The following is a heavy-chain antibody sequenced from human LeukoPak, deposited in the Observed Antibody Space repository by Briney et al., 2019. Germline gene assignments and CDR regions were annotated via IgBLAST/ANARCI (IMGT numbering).Heavy chain of an antibody. D-gene: IGHD3-10*01. CDR2: IYHSGST. J-gene: IGHJ6*03. Sequence: PSETLSLTCTVSGYSISSGYYWGWIRQPPGKGLEWIGSIYHSGSTYYNPSLKSRVTMSVDTSKNQFSLKLSSVTAADTAVYYCARAVGSGSFQTYYYYMDVWGKGTTATISS. CDR3: ARAVGSGSFQTYYYYMDV. V-gene: IGHV4-38-2*02. CDR1: GYSISSGYY.